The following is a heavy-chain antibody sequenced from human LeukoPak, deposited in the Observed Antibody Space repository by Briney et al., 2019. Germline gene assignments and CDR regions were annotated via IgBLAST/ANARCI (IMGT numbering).Heavy chain of an antibody. D-gene: IGHD6-19*01. CDR2: ISSSSSYI. J-gene: IGHJ4*02. CDR1: GFTFSSYS. Sequence: PGGSLRLSCAASGFTFSSYSMNWVRQAPGKGLEWVSSISSSSSYIYYADSVKGRFTISRDNAKNSLYLQMNSLRAEDTAVYYCARGKYSSGWPFDYWGQGTRVTVSS. V-gene: IGHV3-21*01. CDR3: ARGKYSSGWPFDY.